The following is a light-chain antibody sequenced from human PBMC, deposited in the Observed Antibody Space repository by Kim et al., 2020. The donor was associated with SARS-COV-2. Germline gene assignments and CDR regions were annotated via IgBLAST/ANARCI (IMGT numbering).Light chain of an antibody. CDR1: QSVNSY. CDR3: QQRSDWPLIT. CDR2: DAS. Sequence: APGERATLSCRASQSVNSYLAWYQQRPGQPPRLLIYDASTRATGIPGRFSGSGSGTDFTLTISSLEPEDFAVYYCQQRSDWPLITFGQGTRLEIK. J-gene: IGKJ5*01. V-gene: IGKV3-11*01.